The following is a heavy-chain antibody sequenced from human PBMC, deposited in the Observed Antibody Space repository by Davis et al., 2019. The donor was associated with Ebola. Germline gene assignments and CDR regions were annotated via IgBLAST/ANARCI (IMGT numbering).Heavy chain of an antibody. CDR2: ISYDGSDE. Sequence: PGGSLRLSCVASGFTLSNYAMHWVRQAPGKGLEWVAVISYDGSDEYYADSVKGRFIISRDNSKNTLYLQMNSLRAEDTAVYYCARTYYFDDSGYRNAFDVWGQGTMVTTSS. V-gene: IGHV3-30-3*01. D-gene: IGHD3-22*01. CDR3: ARTYYFDDSGYRNAFDV. J-gene: IGHJ3*01. CDR1: GFTLSNYA.